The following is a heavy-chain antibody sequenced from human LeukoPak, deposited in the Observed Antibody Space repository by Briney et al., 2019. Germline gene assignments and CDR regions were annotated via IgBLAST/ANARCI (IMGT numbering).Heavy chain of an antibody. D-gene: IGHD2-15*01. CDR2: IIPIFGTA. CDR3: ARVSDCSGGSCYWGDYYYYGMDV. J-gene: IGHJ6*04. Sequence: ASVKVSCKASGGTFSSDAISWVRQAPGQGLEWMGGIIPIFGTASYAQKFQGRVTITADKSTSTAYMELCSLRSEDTAVYYCARVSDCSGGSCYWGDYYYYGMDVWGKGTTVTVSS. V-gene: IGHV1-69*06. CDR1: GGTFSSDA.